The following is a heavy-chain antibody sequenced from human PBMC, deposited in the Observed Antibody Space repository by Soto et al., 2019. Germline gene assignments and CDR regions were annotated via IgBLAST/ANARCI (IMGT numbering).Heavy chain of an antibody. J-gene: IGHJ5*02. V-gene: IGHV1-24*01. D-gene: IGHD3-10*01. CDR2: FDPEDGET. CDR3: ATSYYGSGSSWFDP. CDR1: GYTLTELS. Sequence: GASVKVSCKVSGYTLTELSMHWVRQAPGKGLEWMGGFDPEDGETIYAQKFQGRVTMTEDTSTDTAYMELSSLRSEDTAVYYCATSYYGSGSSWFDPRGQGTLVTVSS.